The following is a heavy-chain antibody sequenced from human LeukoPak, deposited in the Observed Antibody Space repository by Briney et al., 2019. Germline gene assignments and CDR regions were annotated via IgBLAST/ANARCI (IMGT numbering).Heavy chain of an antibody. Sequence: SQTLSLTCAISGDSVSSKSAAWNWIRQSPWRGLEWLGRTYYRSKRYNEYGVSVKSRITINPETSKNQCSLQLNSVTPEDTAVYYCARSAAGTVDYWGQGTLVTVSS. D-gene: IGHD1-1*01. CDR2: TYYRSKRYN. V-gene: IGHV6-1*01. CDR1: GDSVSSKSAA. J-gene: IGHJ4*02. CDR3: ARSAAGTVDY.